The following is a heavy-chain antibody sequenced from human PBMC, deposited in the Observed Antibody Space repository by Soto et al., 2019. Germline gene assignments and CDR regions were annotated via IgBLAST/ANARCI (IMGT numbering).Heavy chain of an antibody. D-gene: IGHD5-18*01. J-gene: IGHJ6*03. CDR3: ARARQLWFHHYMDV. Sequence: SETLSLTCAVYGGSFSGYYWSWIRQPPGKGLEWIGEINHSGSTNYNPSLKSRVTISVDTSKNQFSLKLSSVTAADTAVYYCARARQLWFHHYMDVWGKGTTVTVSS. V-gene: IGHV4-34*01. CDR2: INHSGST. CDR1: GGSFSGYY.